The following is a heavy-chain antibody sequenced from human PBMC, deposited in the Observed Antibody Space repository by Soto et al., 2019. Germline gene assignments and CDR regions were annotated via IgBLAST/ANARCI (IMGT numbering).Heavy chain of an antibody. CDR2: IYYSGST. D-gene: IGHD6-13*01. Sequence: QLQLQESGPGLVKPSETLSLTCTVSGGSISSSSYYWGWIRQPPGKGLEWIGSIYYSGSTYYNPSLKSRVTISVDTSKNQFSLKLSSVTAADTAVYYCARHPRRIAAAGRYYFDYWGQGTLVTVSS. V-gene: IGHV4-39*01. J-gene: IGHJ4*02. CDR3: ARHPRRIAAAGRYYFDY. CDR1: GGSISSSSYY.